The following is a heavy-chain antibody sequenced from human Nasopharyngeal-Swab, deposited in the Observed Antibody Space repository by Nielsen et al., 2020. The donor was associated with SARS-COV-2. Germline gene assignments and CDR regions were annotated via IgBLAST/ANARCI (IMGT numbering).Heavy chain of an antibody. CDR1: GFTFSSYG. CDR3: AKATCVWFLDY. Sequence: GESLKISCAASGFTFSSYGMHWVRQAPGKGLEWGAVISYDGSNKYYVDSVKGRFTISRDNSKNTLYLQMNSLRAEDTAVYYCAKATCVWFLDYWGQGTLVTVSS. J-gene: IGHJ4*02. V-gene: IGHV3-30*18. CDR2: ISYDGSNK. D-gene: IGHD6-19*01.